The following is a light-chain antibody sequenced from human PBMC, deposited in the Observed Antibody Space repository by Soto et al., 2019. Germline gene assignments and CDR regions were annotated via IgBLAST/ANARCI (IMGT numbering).Light chain of an antibody. CDR1: QSLLHSNGYNY. J-gene: IGKJ1*01. CDR2: LGS. V-gene: IGKV2-28*01. CDR3: MQALQTWT. Sequence: DIVMTQSPLSLPVTPGEPASISCRSSQSLLHSNGYNYLDWYLQKPGQSPQLLIYLGSNRASGVPDRFSGRGSGTDFTLKISRVEAEDVGGYYCMQALQTWTFGQGTKVECK.